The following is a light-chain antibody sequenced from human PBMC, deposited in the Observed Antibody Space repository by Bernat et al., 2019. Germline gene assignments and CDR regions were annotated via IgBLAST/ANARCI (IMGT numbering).Light chain of an antibody. CDR2: EVT. CDR1: SSDVGGYNL. J-gene: IGLJ1*01. CDR3: CSYESSDTYV. Sequence: QSTLTQPASVSGSPGQSITISCSGASSDVGGYNLVSWYQQHPGKAPKLVIYEVTKRPAGVSDRFSGSKSGSTASLTISGLQAEDESHYYCCSYESSDTYVFGSGTRVTVL. V-gene: IGLV2-23*02.